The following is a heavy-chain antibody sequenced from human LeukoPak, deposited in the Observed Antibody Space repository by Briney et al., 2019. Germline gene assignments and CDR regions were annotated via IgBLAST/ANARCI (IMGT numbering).Heavy chain of an antibody. Sequence: PGGSLRLSCVASGFSFNNYWMSWVRQAPGKGLEWVGRIKSKTDGGTTDYAAPVKGRYTISRDDSKNTLYLQMNSLKTEDTAVYYCTTGGVVVVVAATLADYWGQGTLVTVSS. J-gene: IGHJ4*02. D-gene: IGHD2-15*01. CDR2: IKSKTDGGTT. CDR3: TTGGVVVVVAATLADY. CDR1: GFSFNNYW. V-gene: IGHV3-15*01.